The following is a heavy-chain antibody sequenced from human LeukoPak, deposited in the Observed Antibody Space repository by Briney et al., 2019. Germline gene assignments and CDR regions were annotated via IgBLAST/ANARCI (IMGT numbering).Heavy chain of an antibody. Sequence: SETLSLTCTVSGGSIRSNNYYWGWIRQPPGKELEWIGGIYHTGSAYYNPSLKSRVTMSVDTSTNQFSLKLSSVTAADTAVYYCARVGVVPHPSYYFDYWGQGTLVTVSS. J-gene: IGHJ4*02. D-gene: IGHD2-21*01. CDR2: IYHTGSA. CDR1: GGSIRSNNYY. CDR3: ARVGVVPHPSYYFDY. V-gene: IGHV4-39*01.